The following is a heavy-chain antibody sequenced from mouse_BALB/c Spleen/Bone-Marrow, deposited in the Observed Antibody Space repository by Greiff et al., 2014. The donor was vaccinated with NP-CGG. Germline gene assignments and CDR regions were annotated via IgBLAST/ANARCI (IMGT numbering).Heavy chain of an antibody. CDR1: GFTFNSYI. CDR2: ISNGGGST. V-gene: IGHV5-12-2*01. D-gene: IGHD1-1*01. Sequence: EVQLVESGGGLVQPGGSLKLSCAASGFTFNSYIMSWVRQTPEKRLEWVAYISNGGGSTHYPDTVKGRFTISRDNAKNTLYLQMSSLKSEDTAMYYCARHPIYYYGSSWGNYAMDYWGQGTSVTVSS. CDR3: ARHPIYYYGSSWGNYAMDY. J-gene: IGHJ4*01.